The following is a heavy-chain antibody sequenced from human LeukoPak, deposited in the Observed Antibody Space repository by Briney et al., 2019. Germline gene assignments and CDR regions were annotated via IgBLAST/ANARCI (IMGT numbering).Heavy chain of an antibody. CDR2: ISSSSSTI. CDR1: GFTFSSYS. D-gene: IGHD4-17*01. CDR3: AKTGVPLGYGDYYFDY. V-gene: IGHV3-48*04. Sequence: GGSLRLSCAASGFTFSSYSMHWVRQAPGKGLEWVSYISSSSSTIYYADSVKGRFTISRDNAKNSLYLQMNSLRAEDTAVYYCAKTGVPLGYGDYYFDYWGQGTLVTVSS. J-gene: IGHJ4*02.